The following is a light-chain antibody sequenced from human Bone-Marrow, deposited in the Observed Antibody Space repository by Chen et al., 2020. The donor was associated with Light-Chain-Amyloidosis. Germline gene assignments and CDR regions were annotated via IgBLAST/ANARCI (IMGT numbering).Light chain of an antibody. V-gene: IGLV3-25*03. Sequence: SYELTQPPSVSVSPGQTARLTCSGDDLPTKYAYWYQQKPGQAPVLVIHSDAERPSGISVRFSGSSSGTTATLAISGVQAEDEADYHCQSADSSGTYEVIFGGGTKLTVL. J-gene: IGLJ2*01. CDR1: DLPTKY. CDR3: QSADSSGTYEVI. CDR2: SDA.